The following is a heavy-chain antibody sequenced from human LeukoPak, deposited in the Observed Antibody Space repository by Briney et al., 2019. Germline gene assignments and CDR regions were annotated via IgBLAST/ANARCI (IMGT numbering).Heavy chain of an antibody. CDR3: ARDREDNYYDSSGYDY. CDR1: GYTFTSYD. D-gene: IGHD3-22*01. CDR2: INPVTGKT. V-gene: IGHV1-8*01. J-gene: IGHJ4*02. Sequence: ASVKVSCKASGYTFTSYDINWVRQAHGQGLEWMGWINPVTGKTGYAQKFQGRVTVTSNSSINTAYMDLSGLRSEDTAVYYCARDREDNYYDSSGYDYWGQGTLVTVSS.